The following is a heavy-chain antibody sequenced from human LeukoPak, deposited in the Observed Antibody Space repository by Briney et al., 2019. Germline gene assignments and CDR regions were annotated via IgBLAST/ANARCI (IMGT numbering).Heavy chain of an antibody. V-gene: IGHV4-59*01. CDR1: GGSISSYY. J-gene: IGHJ5*02. Sequence: SETLSLTCTVSGGSISSYYWSWIRQPPGKGLEWIGYIYYSGSTNYNPSLKSRVTISVDTSKNQFSLKLSSVTAADTAVYYCARGPDWFDPWGQGTLVTVSS. CDR3: ARGPDWFDP. CDR2: IYYSGST.